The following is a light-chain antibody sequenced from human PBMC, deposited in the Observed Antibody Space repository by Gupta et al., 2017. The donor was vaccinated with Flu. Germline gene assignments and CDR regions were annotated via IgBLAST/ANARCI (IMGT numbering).Light chain of an antibody. CDR1: QSLLHSNGNTY. CDR3: MQALQTPFT. Sequence: VIPGEAASISCRSSQSLLHSNGNTYLDWYLQKPGQSPQLLIYLGYNRASGVPDRFSGSGSGTDFTLKISRVEAEDVGVYYCMQALQTPFTFGPGTKVDIK. CDR2: LGY. V-gene: IGKV2-28*01. J-gene: IGKJ3*01.